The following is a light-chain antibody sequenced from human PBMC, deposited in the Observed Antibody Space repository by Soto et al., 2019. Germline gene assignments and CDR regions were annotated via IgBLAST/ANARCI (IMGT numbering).Light chain of an antibody. CDR2: DAS. CDR3: QQYSSYSPT. Sequence: DIQMTQSPSTLSASVVDRVTITCRAGQSISTWLAWYQQKPGKAPKLLIYDASSLESGVPSRFSGSGSGTEFTLTISSLQPDDFATYYCQQYSSYSPTFGQGTKVDIK. V-gene: IGKV1-5*01. CDR1: QSISTW. J-gene: IGKJ1*01.